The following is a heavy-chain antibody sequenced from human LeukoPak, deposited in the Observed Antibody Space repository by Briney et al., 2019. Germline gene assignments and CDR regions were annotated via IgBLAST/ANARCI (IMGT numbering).Heavy chain of an antibody. D-gene: IGHD1-26*01. Sequence: GGSLRLSCAASGFTFSSSWMTWVRQAPGKGLEWVAHIKEDGSQTYYVDSVKGRFTISRDNSKNTLYLQMNSLRAEDTAVYYCAKDSKTYSGSYGVDYWGQGTLVTVSS. CDR1: GFTFSSSW. J-gene: IGHJ4*02. V-gene: IGHV3-7*01. CDR2: IKEDGSQT. CDR3: AKDSKTYSGSYGVDY.